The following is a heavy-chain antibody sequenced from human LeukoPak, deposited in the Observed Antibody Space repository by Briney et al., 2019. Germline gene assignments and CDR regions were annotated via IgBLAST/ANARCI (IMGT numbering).Heavy chain of an antibody. D-gene: IGHD6-19*01. CDR1: GFTFSSYA. J-gene: IGHJ4*02. Sequence: GGSLRLSCAASGFTFSSYAMSWVRQAPGKGLEWVSAISGSGGSTYYADSVKGRFTISRDNSKNTLYLQMNSLRDEDTAVYFCAKDVGMPYSSGWYGDYWGQGTRVTVSS. V-gene: IGHV3-23*01. CDR3: AKDVGMPYSSGWYGDY. CDR2: ISGSGGST.